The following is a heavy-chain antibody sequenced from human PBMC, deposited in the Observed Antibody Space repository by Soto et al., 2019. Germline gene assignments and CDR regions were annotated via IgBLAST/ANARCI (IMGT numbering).Heavy chain of an antibody. V-gene: IGHV1-69*01. Sequence: QVQLVQSGAEVKKPGSSVKVSCKASGGTFSSYAISWVRQAPGQGLEWMGGIIPIFGTANYAQKFQGRVTITADESTSTAYMELSSLRSEDTAVYYCARDIVATMRASDYYYYGMDVWGQGTTVTVSS. CDR1: GGTFSSYA. CDR3: ARDIVATMRASDYYYYGMDV. J-gene: IGHJ6*02. D-gene: IGHD5-12*01. CDR2: IIPIFGTA.